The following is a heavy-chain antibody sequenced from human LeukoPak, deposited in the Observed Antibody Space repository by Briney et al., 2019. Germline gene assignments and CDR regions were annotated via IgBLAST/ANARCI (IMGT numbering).Heavy chain of an antibody. V-gene: IGHV3-23*01. Sequence: HPGGSLRLSCAASGFTFSSYAMSWVRQAPGKGLEWVSAISGSGGSTYYADSVKGRFTISRDNSKNTLYLQMNSLRAEDTAVYYCAKYHFVRYYFDYWGQGTLVTVSS. CDR2: ISGSGGST. D-gene: IGHD6-6*01. CDR1: GFTFSSYA. CDR3: AKYHFVRYYFDY. J-gene: IGHJ4*02.